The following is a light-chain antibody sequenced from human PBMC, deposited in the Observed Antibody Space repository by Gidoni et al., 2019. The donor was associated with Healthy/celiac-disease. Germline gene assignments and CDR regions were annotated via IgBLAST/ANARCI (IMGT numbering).Light chain of an antibody. CDR1: SSNIGSNT. CDR2: SNK. V-gene: IGLV1-44*01. Sequence: HSVLTQPPSAPGTPGQRVPISCSGSSSNIGSNTVNWYQQLPGTAPKLLIYSNKQRPAGVPDRFSGSKSGTSASLAISGLQSEDEADYYCAAWDDSLNGPYVVFGGGTKLTVL. J-gene: IGLJ2*01. CDR3: AAWDDSLNGPYVV.